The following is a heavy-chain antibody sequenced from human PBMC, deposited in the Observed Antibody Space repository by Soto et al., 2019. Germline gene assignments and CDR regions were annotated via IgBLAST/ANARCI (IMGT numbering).Heavy chain of an antibody. CDR2: IVVGSGNT. V-gene: IGHV1-58*02. J-gene: IGHJ6*02. CDR1: GFTFTSSA. D-gene: IGHD1-26*01. CDR3: AAAPGSYYYYYGMYV. Sequence: ASVKVSCKASGFTFTSSAMQWVRQARGQRLEWIGWIVVGSGNTNYAQKFQERVTITRDMSTSTAYMELSSLRSEDTAVYYCAAAPGSYYYYYGMYVWGQGTTVTVSS.